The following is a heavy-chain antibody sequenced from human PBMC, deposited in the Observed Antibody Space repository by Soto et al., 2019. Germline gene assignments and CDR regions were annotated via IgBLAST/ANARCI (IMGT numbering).Heavy chain of an antibody. CDR2: ISHSGTT. CDR1: GYSISSGYY. D-gene: IGHD2-21*02. J-gene: IGHJ5*02. Sequence: QVQLQESGPGLVKPSETLSLTCAVSGYSISSGYYWGWIRQPPGRGLEWIGSISHSGTTYYNPSLRSRVTISIDTSNNQFSLKLSSVTAADTAGYYCARASGGNSGWGHWSDPWGQGTLVTVSS. CDR3: ARASGGNSGWGHWSDP. V-gene: IGHV4-38-2*01.